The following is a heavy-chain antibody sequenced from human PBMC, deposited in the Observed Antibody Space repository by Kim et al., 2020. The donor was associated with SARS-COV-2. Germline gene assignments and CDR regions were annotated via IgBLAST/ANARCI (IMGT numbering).Heavy chain of an antibody. CDR3: AKSSSTCENDAFDI. V-gene: IGHV3-23*01. J-gene: IGHJ3*02. CDR2: ITVSGSNT. CDR1: GFTFSSYA. Sequence: GGSLRLSCAASGFTFSSYAMTWVRQAPGKGLEWVSAITVSGSNTYYADSVRGRFTISRDNSKNTLYLQMNSLRADDTAVYYCAKSSSTCENDAFDIWGQGTMVTVSS. D-gene: IGHD2-2*01.